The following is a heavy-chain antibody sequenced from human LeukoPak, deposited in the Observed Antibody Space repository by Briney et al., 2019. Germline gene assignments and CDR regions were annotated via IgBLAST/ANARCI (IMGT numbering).Heavy chain of an antibody. J-gene: IGHJ4*02. V-gene: IGHV4-34*01. CDR3: ARSRRGRGSGIDY. Sequence: SETLSLTCAVYGGSFSGYYWSWIRQPPGKGLEWIGEINHSGSTNYNPSLKSRVIISVDTSKNQFSLKLSSVTAADTAVYYCARSRRGRGSGIDYWGQGTLVTVSS. CDR2: INHSGST. CDR1: GGSFSGYY. D-gene: IGHD3-10*01.